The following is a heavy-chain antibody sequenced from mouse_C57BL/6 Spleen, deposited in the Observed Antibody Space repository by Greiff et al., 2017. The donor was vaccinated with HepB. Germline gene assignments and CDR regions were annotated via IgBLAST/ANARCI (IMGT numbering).Heavy chain of an antibody. J-gene: IGHJ4*01. D-gene: IGHD1-1*01. CDR3: VRVGGYGSSYYAMDY. CDR1: GYTFTDYY. CDR2: INPNNGGT. Sequence: EVQLQQSGPELVKPGASVKISCKASGYTFTDYYMNWVKQSHGKSLEWIGDINPNNGGTSYNQKFKGKATLTVDKSSSTAYMELRSLTSEDSAVYYCVRVGGYGSSYYAMDYWGQGTSVTVSS. V-gene: IGHV1-26*01.